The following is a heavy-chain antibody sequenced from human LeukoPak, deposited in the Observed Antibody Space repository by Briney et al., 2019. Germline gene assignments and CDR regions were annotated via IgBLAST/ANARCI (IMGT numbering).Heavy chain of an antibody. CDR3: ASGVGTVVVPAAMGWFDP. D-gene: IGHD2-2*01. Sequence: GASVKVSCNASGGTFSSYAISWVRQAPGQGLEWMGGIIPIFGTANYAQKFQGRVTITTDESTSTAYMELSSLRSEDTAVYYCASGVGTVVVPAAMGWFDPWGQGTLVTVSS. CDR1: GGTFSSYA. CDR2: IIPIFGTA. J-gene: IGHJ5*02. V-gene: IGHV1-69*05.